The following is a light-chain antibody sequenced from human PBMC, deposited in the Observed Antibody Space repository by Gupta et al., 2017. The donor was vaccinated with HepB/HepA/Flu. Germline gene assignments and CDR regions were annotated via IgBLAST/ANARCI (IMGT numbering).Light chain of an antibody. V-gene: IGLV7-46*01. CDR3: LLSYSGAWV. Sequence: AVVTPEPSLPVSPGGPVTLTCGSSTGAVTSGHYPYGVQQKPGQARRTLIYDTSNKHAWTPARCSGSLLGGKAALTLAGAQAEDEDEYYCLLSYSGAWVFGGGTKLTVL. CDR1: TGAVTSGHY. CDR2: DTS. J-gene: IGLJ3*02.